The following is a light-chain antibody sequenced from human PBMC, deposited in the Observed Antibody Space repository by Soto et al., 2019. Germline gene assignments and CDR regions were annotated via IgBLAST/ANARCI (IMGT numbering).Light chain of an antibody. CDR1: QSINTW. V-gene: IGKV1-5*03. J-gene: IGKJ1*01. CDR2: KAS. Sequence: DIQMTQSPSTLSASVGDRVTITCRASQSINTWLAWYRQKPGKAPNLLIYKASSLESGVPSRFSGSGSGTEFPLPISSLQPDDFETYYCQQYNTSPWTFGQGTKVDIK. CDR3: QQYNTSPWT.